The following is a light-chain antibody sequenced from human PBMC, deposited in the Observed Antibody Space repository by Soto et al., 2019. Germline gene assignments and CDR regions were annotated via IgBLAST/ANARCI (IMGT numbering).Light chain of an antibody. CDR2: DVS. V-gene: IGLV2-14*01. CDR3: SSYTSGSTPLV. J-gene: IGLJ2*01. Sequence: QSALTQPASVSGSPGQSITISCTGTSSDVGGYNFVSWYQQHPGRAPKLMICDVSNRPPGVSDRFSGSKSGNTASLTISGVQAEDEADYYCSSYTSGSTPLVFGGGTKLTVL. CDR1: SSDVGGYNF.